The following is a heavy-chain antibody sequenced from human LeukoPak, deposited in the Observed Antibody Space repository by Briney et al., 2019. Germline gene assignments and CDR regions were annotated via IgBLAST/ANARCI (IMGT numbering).Heavy chain of an antibody. V-gene: IGHV1-18*01. J-gene: IGHJ3*02. CDR1: GYTFTSYG. CDR2: ISAYNGNT. D-gene: IGHD2-2*01. CDR3: ARDQGPRYQLLTTAMGAFDI. Sequence: ASVKVSCKASGYTFTSYGISWVRQAPGQGLEWMGWISAYNGNTNYAQKLQGRVTITADESTSTAYMELSSLRSEDTAVYYCARDQGPRYQLLTTAMGAFDIWGQGTMVTVSS.